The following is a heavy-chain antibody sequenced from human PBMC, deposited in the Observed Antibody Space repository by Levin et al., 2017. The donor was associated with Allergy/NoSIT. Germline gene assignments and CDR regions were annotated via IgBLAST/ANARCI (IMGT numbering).Heavy chain of an antibody. CDR3: VREEQFPRIEGFDV. CDR1: GGAISRPTYF. D-gene: IGHD6-19*01. Sequence: KPSETLSLTCVVSGGAISRPTYFWSWIRQLPGKDLEWIGYIHHSGMAYYNPSLQSRVTISVDPSKNQFSLKIKSVTAADTAVYYCVREEQFPRIEGFDVWGQGTKVTVSS. J-gene: IGHJ3*01. CDR2: IHHSGMA. V-gene: IGHV4-31*11.